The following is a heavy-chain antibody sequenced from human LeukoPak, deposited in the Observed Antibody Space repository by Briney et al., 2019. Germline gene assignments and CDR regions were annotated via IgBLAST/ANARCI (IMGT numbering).Heavy chain of an antibody. CDR2: IYYSGST. D-gene: IGHD5-12*01. CDR1: GDSISSGGYY. J-gene: IGHJ4*02. Sequence: SQTLSLTCTVSGDSISSGGYYWSWIRQHPGKGLEWIGYIYYSGSTYYNPSLKSRVTISVDTSKNQFSLNLSSVTAADTAVFYCARRRRYVFDYWGQGTLVTVSS. V-gene: IGHV4-31*03. CDR3: ARRRRYVFDY.